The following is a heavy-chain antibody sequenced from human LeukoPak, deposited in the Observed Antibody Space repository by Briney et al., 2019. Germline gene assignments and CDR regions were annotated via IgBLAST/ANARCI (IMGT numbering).Heavy chain of an antibody. V-gene: IGHV3-23*01. Sequence: GGSLRLSCAASGFTFSSYAMSWVRQAPGKGLEWVSAISGSGGSTYYADSVKGRFTISRDNSKNTVYLQMNSPRAEDTAVYFCARSKMWPPSFDYWGQGTPVTVSS. J-gene: IGHJ4*02. CDR1: GFTFSSYA. CDR3: ARSKMWPPSFDY. CDR2: ISGSGGST. D-gene: IGHD2-21*01.